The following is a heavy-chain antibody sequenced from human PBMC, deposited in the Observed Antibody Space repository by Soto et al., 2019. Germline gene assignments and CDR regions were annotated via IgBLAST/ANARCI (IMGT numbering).Heavy chain of an antibody. Sequence: EVQLVESGGGLVQPGGSLRLSCVASGFTCNYYWMHWVRQAPGKGRVWVSRIQSDGSSPDYVDSVKGRFTISRDNAKNTLYLQMNNLRAEDTAVYYCARGGDPDYWGQGTLVNVSS. CDR3: ARGGDPDY. J-gene: IGHJ4*02. CDR1: GFTCNYYW. V-gene: IGHV3-74*01. CDR2: IQSDGSSP. D-gene: IGHD2-21*02.